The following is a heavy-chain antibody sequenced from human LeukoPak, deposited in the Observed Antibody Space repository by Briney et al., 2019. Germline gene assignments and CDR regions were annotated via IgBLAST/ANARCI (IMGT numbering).Heavy chain of an antibody. J-gene: IGHJ4*02. D-gene: IGHD2-8*01. CDR3: AREILLTAVDY. CDR1: GFTFSRYS. Sequence: GGSLRLSCAASGFTFSRYSMNWVRQAPGMGLEWVSYISSSSSTIYYADSVKGRFTISRDNAKNSLYLQMNSLRAEDTAIYYCAREILLTAVDYWGQGTLVTVSS. CDR2: ISSSSSTI. V-gene: IGHV3-48*01.